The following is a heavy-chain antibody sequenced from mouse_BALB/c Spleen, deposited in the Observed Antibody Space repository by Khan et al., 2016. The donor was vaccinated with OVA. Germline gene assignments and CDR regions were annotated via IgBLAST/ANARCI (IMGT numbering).Heavy chain of an antibody. V-gene: IGHV1S134*01. CDR3: TTAYYRYYFDY. CDR1: GSRFTSYG. Sequence: EVQLQESGAELGRPGSSVKLSCKTSGSRFTSYGIKWVKQRPGQGLEWIGYIYPGNGYTEYNERFQGKAILTSDTSSSTAYMQLRSLTSEDSAMYFCTTAYYRYYFDYWGQGTILTVSS. CDR2: IYPGNGYT. J-gene: IGHJ2*01. D-gene: IGHD2-14*01.